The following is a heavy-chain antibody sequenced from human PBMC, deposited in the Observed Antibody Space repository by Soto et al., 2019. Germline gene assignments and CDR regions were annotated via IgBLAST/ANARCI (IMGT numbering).Heavy chain of an antibody. V-gene: IGHV1-69*13. J-gene: IGHJ4*02. Sequence: ASVKVSCKTSGGSFNNNAITWARQAPGQGLEWMGALIPIFDTPTYAQKFHGRLTITADDSTSTAYMELSSLRSDDTAVYYCASPWAGSPAGIWGPGTLVTVSS. D-gene: IGHD7-27*01. CDR2: LIPIFDTP. CDR3: ASPWAGSPAGI. CDR1: GGSFNNNA.